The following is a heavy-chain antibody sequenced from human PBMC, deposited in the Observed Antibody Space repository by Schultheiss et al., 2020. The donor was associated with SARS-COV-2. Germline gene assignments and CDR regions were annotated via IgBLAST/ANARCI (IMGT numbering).Heavy chain of an antibody. V-gene: IGHV4-39*07. J-gene: IGHJ6*02. CDR1: GGSISSYY. CDR2: LYYSGST. Sequence: SETLSLTCTVSGGSISSYYWSWIRQPPGKGLEWIGSLYYSGSTYYNPSLKSRLSISVDTSKNQFSLELTSLTPADTAVYYCAREFRYGMDVWGLGTAVTVSS. CDR3: AREFRYGMDV.